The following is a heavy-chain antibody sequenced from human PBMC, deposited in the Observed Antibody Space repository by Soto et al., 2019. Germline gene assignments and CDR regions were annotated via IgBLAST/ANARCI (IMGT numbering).Heavy chain of an antibody. V-gene: IGHV3-7*01. CDR2: IKQDGSEK. D-gene: IGHD6-6*01. J-gene: IGHJ6*03. Sequence: GGSLRLSCAASGFTFSSYWMSWVRQAPGKGLEWVANIKQDGSEKYYVDSVKGRFTISRDNAKNSLYRQMNSLRAEDTAVYYCARCIAAPPIYYYYYMDVWGKGTTVTVSS. CDR1: GFTFSSYW. CDR3: ARCIAAPPIYYYYYMDV.